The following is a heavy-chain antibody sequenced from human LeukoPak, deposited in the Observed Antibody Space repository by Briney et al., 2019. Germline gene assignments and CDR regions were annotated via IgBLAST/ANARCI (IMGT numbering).Heavy chain of an antibody. CDR1: GITFSNYW. D-gene: IGHD2-21*02. CDR2: IKQDGSDK. V-gene: IGHV3-7*03. J-gene: IGHJ4*02. CDR3: ATYHNTLTAKRSYY. Sequence: GGSLRLSCAASGITFSNYWMKWVRQAPGKGLEWLATIKQDGSDKFYVDSVKGRFTISRDNAGNSLFLQMNSLRAEDTAVYYCATYHNTLTAKRSYYWGQGTLVTVSS.